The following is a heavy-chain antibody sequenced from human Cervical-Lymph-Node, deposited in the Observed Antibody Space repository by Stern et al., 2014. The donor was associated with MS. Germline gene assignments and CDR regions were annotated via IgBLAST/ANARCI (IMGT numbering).Heavy chain of an antibody. D-gene: IGHD5-18*01. CDR2: ISSSSSYI. V-gene: IGHV3-21*01. CDR3: ARGHTAMADFDY. Sequence: EVQLVESGGGLVKPGGSLRLSCAASGFTFSSYSMNWVRQAPGKGLEWVSSISSSSSYIYYADSVKGRFTISRDNAKNSLYLQMNSLRAEDTAVYYCARGHTAMADFDYWGQGTLVTVSS. CDR1: GFTFSSYS. J-gene: IGHJ4*02.